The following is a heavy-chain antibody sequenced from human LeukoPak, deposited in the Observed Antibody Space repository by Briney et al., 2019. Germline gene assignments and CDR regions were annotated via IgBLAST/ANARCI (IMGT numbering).Heavy chain of an antibody. Sequence: ASAKVSCKASGYTITSYGISWVRQAPGQGVEWMGWISAYNGNTNYAQKLQGRVTMTTDTSTSTAYMELRSLRSDDTAVYYCARDGYSYGQTFDYWGQGTLVAVSS. CDR1: GYTITSYG. D-gene: IGHD5-18*01. V-gene: IGHV1-18*04. CDR3: ARDGYSYGQTFDY. J-gene: IGHJ4*02. CDR2: ISAYNGNT.